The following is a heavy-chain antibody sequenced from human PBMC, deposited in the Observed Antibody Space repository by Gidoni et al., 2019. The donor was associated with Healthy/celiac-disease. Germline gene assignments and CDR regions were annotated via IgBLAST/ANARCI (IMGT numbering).Heavy chain of an antibody. CDR1: GFTFSSYA. J-gene: IGHJ4*02. CDR3: AKPRRRGYYDSSGYEG. D-gene: IGHD3-22*01. V-gene: IGHV3-23*01. CDR2: ISGSGGRT. Sequence: EVQLLESGGGLVPPGGSLRLSCAASGFTFSSYAMSWVRQAPGKGLEWVSAISGSGGRTYYADSVKGRFTISRDNSKNTLYLQMNSLRAEDTAVYYCAKPRRRGYYDSSGYEGWGQGTLVTVSS.